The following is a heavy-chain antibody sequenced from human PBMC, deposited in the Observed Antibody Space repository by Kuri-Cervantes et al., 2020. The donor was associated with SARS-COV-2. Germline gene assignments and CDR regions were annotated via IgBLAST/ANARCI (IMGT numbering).Heavy chain of an antibody. V-gene: IGHV4-59*01. D-gene: IGHD2-8*01. CDR3: ARHFNDCSNGVCRTYYYYSMDV. CDR2: IYYSGDT. J-gene: IGHJ6*02. Sequence: GSLRLSCTVSGGSMRYFYWSWIRQPPGRGLEWIGYIYYSGDTDYNPSLKSRVTIPIDTSKNQLSLKLSSVTAADRAVYYCARHFNDCSNGVCRTYYYYSMDVWGQGTTVTVSS. CDR1: GGSMRYFY.